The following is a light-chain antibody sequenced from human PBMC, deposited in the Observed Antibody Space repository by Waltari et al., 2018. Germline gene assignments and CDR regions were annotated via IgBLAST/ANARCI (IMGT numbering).Light chain of an antibody. J-gene: IGKJ2*01. Sequence: DIVMTQSPDSLAVSLGERATINCKSSQSILYSSNNKNYLVWYQQKPGQPPKLLIYWASTRESGVPDRFSGSGSWTDFTLTISSLQAEDVAVYYCQQYYSTPHTFGQGTKLEIK. V-gene: IGKV4-1*01. CDR3: QQYYSTPHT. CDR2: WAS. CDR1: QSILYSSNNKNY.